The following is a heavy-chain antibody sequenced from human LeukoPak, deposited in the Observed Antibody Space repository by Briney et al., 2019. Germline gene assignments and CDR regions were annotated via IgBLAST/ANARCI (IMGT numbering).Heavy chain of an antibody. CDR2: ISGSGGST. Sequence: PGRSLRLSCAASGFTFSSYGMHWVRQAPGKGLEWVSAISGSGGSTYYADSVKGRFTISRDNSKNTLYLQMNSLRAEDTAVYYCAKSSYSSGWPEFDYWGQGTLVTVSS. CDR1: GFTFSSYG. CDR3: AKSSYSSGWPEFDY. V-gene: IGHV3-23*01. D-gene: IGHD6-19*01. J-gene: IGHJ4*02.